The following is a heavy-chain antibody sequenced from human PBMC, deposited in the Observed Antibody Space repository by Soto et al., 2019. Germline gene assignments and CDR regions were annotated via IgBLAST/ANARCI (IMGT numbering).Heavy chain of an antibody. J-gene: IGHJ6*02. D-gene: IGHD4-4*01. CDR2: IYPGDSDT. CDR3: ARHISNSRYYYYAMDV. CDR1: GYTFTDYW. Sequence: PGESLKISCKGPGYTFTDYWLDWVRQLPGKGLEWMGIIYPGDSDTRYSPSFQGHVTITVDKSTNSAYLQWNTLRASDTAMYYCARHISNSRYYYYAMDVWGQGTTVTVSS. V-gene: IGHV5-51*01.